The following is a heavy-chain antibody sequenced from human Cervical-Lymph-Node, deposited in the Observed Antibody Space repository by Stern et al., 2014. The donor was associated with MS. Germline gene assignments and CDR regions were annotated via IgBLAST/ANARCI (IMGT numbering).Heavy chain of an antibody. CDR2: IYYRGTT. V-gene: IGHV4-59*11. J-gene: IGHJ5*02. CDR1: GASITSHF. CDR3: ARATDL. Sequence: QVQLQESGPGLLRPSETLSLTCNVSGASITSHFWSWIRQPPGKGLEWIGYIYYRGTTNYNASLQGRVAISINTSKNQFSLRQSSVTAADTAVYYCARATDLWGQGILVTVSS.